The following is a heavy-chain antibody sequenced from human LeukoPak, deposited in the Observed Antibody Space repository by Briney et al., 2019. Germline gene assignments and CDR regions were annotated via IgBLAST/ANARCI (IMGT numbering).Heavy chain of an antibody. CDR3: ARSPPGRTNWNYYDY. D-gene: IGHD1-1*01. CDR2: IGPIGVYT. Sequence: GGSLRLSCAASGFTFSDYAMHWVRQAPGKGLEFVSVIGPIGVYTYYANSVKGRFTISRDNSKSTVSLQMGSLRDEDMAVYYCARSPPGRTNWNYYDYWGRGTLVTVSS. J-gene: IGHJ4*02. CDR1: GFTFSDYA. V-gene: IGHV3-64*01.